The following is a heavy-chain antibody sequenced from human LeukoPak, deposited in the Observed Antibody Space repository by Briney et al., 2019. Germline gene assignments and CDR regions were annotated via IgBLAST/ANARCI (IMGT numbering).Heavy chain of an antibody. D-gene: IGHD3-3*01. V-gene: IGHV3-30*02. CDR2: IRYDGSNK. CDR1: GFTFSSYG. CDR3: AKRKGVWSGYYHAFDI. Sequence: PGGSLRLSCAASGFTFSSYGMHWVRQAPGKGLEWVAFIRYDGSNKYYADSVKGRFTISSDNSKNTLYLQMNSLRAEDTAVYYCAKRKGVWSGYYHAFDIWGQGTMVTVSS. J-gene: IGHJ3*02.